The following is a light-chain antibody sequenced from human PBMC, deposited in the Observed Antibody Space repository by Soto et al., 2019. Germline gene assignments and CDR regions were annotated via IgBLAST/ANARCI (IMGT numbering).Light chain of an antibody. V-gene: IGKV3-11*01. J-gene: IGKJ5*01. CDR2: DAS. CDR3: QQRSNWPPLT. CDR1: QGVGSY. Sequence: EIVLTQSPSTLSLSPGERATLSCRASQGVGSYLAWYQQKPGQAPRLLIYDASNMATGIPARFSGSGSGTAYSLTTSSLEPEDFAVYYCQQRSNWPPLTFGQGTRLEIK.